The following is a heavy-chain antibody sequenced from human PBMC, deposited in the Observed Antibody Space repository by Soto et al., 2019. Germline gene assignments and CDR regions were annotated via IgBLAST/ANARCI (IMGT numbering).Heavy chain of an antibody. CDR1: GYSFTRFG. V-gene: IGHV1-18*01. Sequence: QVQLLQSGAEVKKPGASVRVSCKASGYSFTRFGISWVRQAPGQGLEWLGRLSTYNGNTKYAQKLEGRVTVSTDTSTSTAYMALRSLSSDDTAVYYCARDPHYSTSPQVFDYWGQGTLLTVSS. CDR2: LSTYNGNT. CDR3: ARDPHYSTSPQVFDY. J-gene: IGHJ4*02. D-gene: IGHD6-6*01.